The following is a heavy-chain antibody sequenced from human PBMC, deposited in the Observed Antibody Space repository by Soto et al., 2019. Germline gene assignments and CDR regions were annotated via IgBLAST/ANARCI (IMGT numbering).Heavy chain of an antibody. CDR3: ARRGSGWRNEAMDV. J-gene: IGHJ6*02. Sequence: QVQLVQSGAEVKKPGASVKVSCKASGYTFTNYGVAWVRQTPGQGLEWMGWISADNGKTNFAQKLQGRVSMTTDTPTSTAYMELTRLISDDTAVYFCARRGSGWRNEAMDVWGQGTTVTVSS. V-gene: IGHV1-18*01. CDR2: ISADNGKT. CDR1: GYTFTNYG. D-gene: IGHD6-19*01.